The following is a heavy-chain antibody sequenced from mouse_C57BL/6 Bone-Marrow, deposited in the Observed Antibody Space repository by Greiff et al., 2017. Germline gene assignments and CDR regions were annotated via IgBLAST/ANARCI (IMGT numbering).Heavy chain of an antibody. J-gene: IGHJ4*01. D-gene: IGHD2-3*01. V-gene: IGHV2-2*01. CDR2: IWSGGST. CDR3: ARIPIYDGYAMDY. Sequence: VQLQQSGPGLVQPSQSLSITCTVSGFSLTSYGVHWVRQSPGKGLEWLGVIWSGGSTDYNAAFISRLSISKDNSKSQVFFKMNSLQADDTAIYYCARIPIYDGYAMDYWCQGTSVTVSS. CDR1: GFSLTSYG.